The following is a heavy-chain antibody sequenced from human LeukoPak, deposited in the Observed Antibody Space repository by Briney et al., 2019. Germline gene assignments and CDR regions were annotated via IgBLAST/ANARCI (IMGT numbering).Heavy chain of an antibody. CDR1: GGTFSSYA. Sequence: ASVKVSCKASGGTFSSYAISWVRQAPGQGLEWMGGIIPIFGTANYAQKFQGRVTITTDESTSTAYMELSSLRSEDTAVYYCARGHKSSGSYYGYYYYYGMDVWGQGTTVTVSS. CDR2: IIPIFGTA. V-gene: IGHV1-69*05. J-gene: IGHJ6*02. CDR3: ARGHKSSGSYYGYYYYYGMDV. D-gene: IGHD3-10*01.